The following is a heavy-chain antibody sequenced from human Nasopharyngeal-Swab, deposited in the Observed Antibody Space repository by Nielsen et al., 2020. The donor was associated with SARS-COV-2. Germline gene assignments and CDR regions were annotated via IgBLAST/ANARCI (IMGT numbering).Heavy chain of an antibody. V-gene: IGHV3-30*04. J-gene: IGHJ3*02. D-gene: IGHD4-23*01. CDR3: VRGYGGNSEVDAFDI. CDR1: KFSFSSHA. Sequence: GESLKISCAVSKFSFSSHAMHWVRQAPGKGLEWVAVIAYDGSNKYYVDSVRGRFTISRDNSKNTLYLQMNSLRAEDTAVYYCVRGYGGNSEVDAFDIWGQGTMVTVSS. CDR2: IAYDGSNK.